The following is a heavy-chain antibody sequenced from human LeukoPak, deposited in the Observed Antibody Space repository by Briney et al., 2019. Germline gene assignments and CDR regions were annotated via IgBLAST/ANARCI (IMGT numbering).Heavy chain of an antibody. V-gene: IGHV3-66*02. CDR2: IYSGGST. CDR3: ARGPPGSDYVIDY. D-gene: IGHD4-17*01. Sequence: GGSLRLSCAASGFIVSSNYMSWVRQAPGKGLEWVSVIYSGGSTYYADSVKGRFTISRDNSKNTLYLQMNSLRAEDTAVYYCARGPPGSDYVIDYWGQGTLVTVSS. CDR1: GFIVSSNY. J-gene: IGHJ4*02.